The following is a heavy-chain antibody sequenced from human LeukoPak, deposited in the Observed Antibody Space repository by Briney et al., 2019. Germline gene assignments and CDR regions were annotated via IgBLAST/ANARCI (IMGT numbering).Heavy chain of an antibody. CDR2: IYYSGST. CDR1: GGSISSYY. Sequence: SETLSLTCTVSGGSISSYYWSWIRQPPGKGLEWIGYIYYSGSTNYNPSLKSRVTISVDTSKSQFSLKLSSVTAADTAVYYCARSAPRGYYDFWSGLEYFDYWGQGTLVTVSS. D-gene: IGHD3-3*01. V-gene: IGHV4-59*01. CDR3: ARSAPRGYYDFWSGLEYFDY. J-gene: IGHJ4*02.